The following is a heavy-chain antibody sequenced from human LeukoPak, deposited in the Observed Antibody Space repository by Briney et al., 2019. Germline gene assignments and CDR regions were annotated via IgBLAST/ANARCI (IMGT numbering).Heavy chain of an antibody. CDR1: GGSMSSYY. CDR3: ARVGGSGSYYYGMDV. J-gene: IGHJ6*02. V-gene: IGHV4-59*01. D-gene: IGHD3-10*01. CDR2: ISYNGNT. Sequence: SETLSLTCTVSGGSMSSYYWSWIRQPPGKGLEWIGYISYNGNTNYNPSLKSRVTISVDTSKNQFSLKLSSVTAADTAVYYCARVGGSGSYYYGMDVWGQGTTVTVSS.